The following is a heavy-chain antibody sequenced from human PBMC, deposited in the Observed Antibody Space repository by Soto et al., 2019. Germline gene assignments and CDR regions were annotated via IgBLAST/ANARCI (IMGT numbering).Heavy chain of an antibody. Sequence: QVQLVESGGGVVQPGRSLRLSCAASGFTFSSYGMHWVRQAPGKGLEWVAVISYDGSNKYYADSVKGRFTISRDNSKNTLYLQLNSLRAEDTAVYYCTKSRLVSSGYGDYWGQGTLVTVSP. V-gene: IGHV3-30*18. CDR3: TKSRLVSSGYGDY. D-gene: IGHD3-22*01. CDR2: ISYDGSNK. CDR1: GFTFSSYG. J-gene: IGHJ4*02.